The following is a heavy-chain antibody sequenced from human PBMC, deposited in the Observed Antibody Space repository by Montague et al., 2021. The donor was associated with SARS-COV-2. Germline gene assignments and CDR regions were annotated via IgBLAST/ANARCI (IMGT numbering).Heavy chain of an antibody. CDR3: ARVFATVGAMDRNDS. CDR1: GFSFSSYE. V-gene: IGHV3-48*03. D-gene: IGHD1-26*01. Sequence: SLRLSCAASGFSFSSYEMDWVRQAPGKGLEWVSYISSSSSTIYYADSVKGRFTISRDNAKNSLYLQMNSLRAEDTAVYYCARVFATVGAMDRNDSWGQGTLVTVSS. J-gene: IGHJ5*01. CDR2: ISSSSSTI.